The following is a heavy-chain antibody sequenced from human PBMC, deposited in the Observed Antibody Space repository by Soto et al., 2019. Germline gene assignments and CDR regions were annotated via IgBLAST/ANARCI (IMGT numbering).Heavy chain of an antibody. CDR2: IKQDGSEK. D-gene: IGHD3-10*01. V-gene: IGHV3-7*01. CDR1: GFTFRNYW. CDR3: VRVFVSGSYNGDY. J-gene: IGHJ4*02. Sequence: EVQLVESGGGLVQPGGSLRLSCAASGFTFRNYWLNWVRQAQGKGLEWVANIKQDGSEKYYEDSVKARFTISRDNAKNSLYLQMTSLRAEDTAVYYCVRVFVSGSYNGDYWGQGTLVTVSS.